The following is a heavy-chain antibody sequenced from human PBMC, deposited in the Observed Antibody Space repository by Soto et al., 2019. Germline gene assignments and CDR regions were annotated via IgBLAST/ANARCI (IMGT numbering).Heavy chain of an antibody. Sequence: SETLSLTCAVYGGSFSGYYWSWIRQPPGKGLEWIGEINHSGSTNYNPSLKSRVTISVDTSKNQFSLKLSSVTAADTAVYYCARASRRSPGDYWGQGTLVTGAS. CDR3: ARASRRSPGDY. V-gene: IGHV4-34*01. CDR2: INHSGST. CDR1: GGSFSGYY. D-gene: IGHD3-10*01. J-gene: IGHJ4*02.